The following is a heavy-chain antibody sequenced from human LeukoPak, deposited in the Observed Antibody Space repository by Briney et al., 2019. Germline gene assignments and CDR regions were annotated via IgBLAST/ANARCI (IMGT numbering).Heavy chain of an antibody. CDR1: GFTFTSYA. V-gene: IGHV3-23*01. CDR2: ISGSGANT. CDR3: ARERYSSVLN. D-gene: IGHD6-25*01. J-gene: IGHJ4*02. Sequence: PGGSLRLSCAASGFTFTSYAMNWVRQAPGKGLEWVSAISGSGANTYYTDSVKGRFTMSRDNSKNTLYLQMNSLSAEDTAVYYCARERYSSVLNWGQGTLVTVSS.